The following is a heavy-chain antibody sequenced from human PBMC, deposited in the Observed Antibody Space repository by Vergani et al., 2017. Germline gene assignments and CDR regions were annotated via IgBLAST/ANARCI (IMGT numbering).Heavy chain of an antibody. Sequence: EVQLVPSGAEVKTPGESLKISCKGSGYSFTSYWIGWLRQLPGKGLEWLGIIYPGDSDTRYSPSFQGQVTISADKSISTAYLQWSSLKASDTAMYYCARRVDYVTEAYFDYWGQGTLVTVSS. CDR2: IYPGDSDT. CDR3: ARRVDYVTEAYFDY. D-gene: IGHD4-17*01. CDR1: GYSFTSYW. V-gene: IGHV5-51*03. J-gene: IGHJ4*02.